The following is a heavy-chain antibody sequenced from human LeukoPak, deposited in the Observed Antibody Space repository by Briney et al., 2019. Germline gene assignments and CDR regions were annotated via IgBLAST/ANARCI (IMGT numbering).Heavy chain of an antibody. D-gene: IGHD2-15*01. J-gene: IGHJ5*02. CDR1: GGSISSYY. CDR3: ARDFLGYCSGGSCPNWFDP. Sequence: KPSETLSLTCTVSGGSISSYYWRWIRQPPGKGLEWIGYIYYSGSTNYNPSLKSRVTISVDTSKNQFSLKLSSVTAADTAVYYCARDFLGYCSGGSCPNWFDPWGQGTLVTVSS. CDR2: IYYSGST. V-gene: IGHV4-59*01.